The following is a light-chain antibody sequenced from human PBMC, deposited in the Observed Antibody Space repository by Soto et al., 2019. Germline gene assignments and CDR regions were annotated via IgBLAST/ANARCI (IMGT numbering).Light chain of an antibody. J-gene: IGKJ1*01. Sequence: EIVLTQSPGTLSLSPGNRGTLSCRASQSVSSSNLAWYQQKPGQAPRLLIYGASYRATGIPARFSASGTGTDFTLTISDVQPEDFAVYYCHQRQSWPRTFGQGTKVDIK. V-gene: IGKV3-20*01. CDR2: GAS. CDR3: HQRQSWPRT. CDR1: QSVSSSN.